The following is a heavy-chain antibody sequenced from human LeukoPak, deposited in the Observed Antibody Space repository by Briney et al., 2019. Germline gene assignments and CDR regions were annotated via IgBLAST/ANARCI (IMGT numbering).Heavy chain of an antibody. D-gene: IGHD6-19*01. CDR3: ARDWGTYSSGYIVGY. CDR1: GFTFSSYA. CDR2: ISYDGSNK. Sequence: GGSLRLSCAASGFTFSSYAMHWVRQAPGKGLEWVAVISYDGSNKYYADSVKGRFTISRDNSKNTLYLQMNSLRAEDTAVYYCARDWGTYSSGYIVGYWGQGTLVTVSS. V-gene: IGHV3-30*04. J-gene: IGHJ4*02.